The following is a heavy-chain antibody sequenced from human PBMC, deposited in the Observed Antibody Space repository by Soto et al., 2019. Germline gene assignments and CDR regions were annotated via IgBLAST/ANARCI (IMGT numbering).Heavy chain of an antibody. D-gene: IGHD1-26*01. CDR2: ISGRGGST. CDR3: AKWAVGPGGYFDL. V-gene: IGHV3-23*01. Sequence: EAQLLDSGGGLVQPGGSLRLSCAASGFTFSIYAMSWVRQAPGKGLEWVSYISGRGGSTDYADSVKGRFNISRDNSNNTRYWQMNSLRAEDTAVYYCAKWAVGPGGYFDLWGRGTLVTVSS. J-gene: IGHJ2*01. CDR1: GFTFSIYA.